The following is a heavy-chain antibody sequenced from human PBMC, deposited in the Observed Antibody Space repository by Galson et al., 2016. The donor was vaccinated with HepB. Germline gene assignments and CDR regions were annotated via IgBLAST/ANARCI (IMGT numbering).Heavy chain of an antibody. J-gene: IGHJ6*02. V-gene: IGHV1-45*02. CDR1: GDTFSYRN. CDR3: ASSKDYYYGMDV. Sequence: SVKVSCKASGDTFSYRNLHWVRQAPGQALEWMGWITPFNGNTYYAQKFQDRVTITRDRSMSAAYMELSGLRSEDTAMYYCASSKDYYYGMDVWGQGTTVTVSS. CDR2: ITPFNGNT.